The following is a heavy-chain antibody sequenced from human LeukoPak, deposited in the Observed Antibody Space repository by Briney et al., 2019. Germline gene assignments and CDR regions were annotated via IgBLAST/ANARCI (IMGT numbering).Heavy chain of an antibody. D-gene: IGHD6-19*01. V-gene: IGHV3-53*01. CDR3: AKMGLKQWPYNYFDY. J-gene: IGHJ4*02. CDR1: GFNVSYNF. CDR2: IYSGGST. Sequence: GGSLRLSCAASGFNVSYNFMSWVRQAPGKGLAWVSVIYSGGSTYYADSVKGRFTISRDNSKNTLYLQMNSLRPEDTAVYYCAKMGLKQWPYNYFDYWGQGTLVTVSS.